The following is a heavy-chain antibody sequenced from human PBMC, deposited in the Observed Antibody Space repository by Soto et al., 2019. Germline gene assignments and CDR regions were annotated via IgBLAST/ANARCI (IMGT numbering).Heavy chain of an antibody. D-gene: IGHD1-26*01. CDR2: IYYSGST. CDR3: ARGYSGSYSGFRAFDS. V-gene: IGHV4-31*03. J-gene: IGHJ4*02. Sequence: PSETLSLTCTVSGGSLSSGAYYWSWIRQHPGKGLEWIGYIYYSGSTYYNPSLKSRVTISVDTSKKQFSLELSSVTAADTAVYYCARGYSGSYSGFRAFDSWGQGTLVTVSS. CDR1: GGSLSSGAYY.